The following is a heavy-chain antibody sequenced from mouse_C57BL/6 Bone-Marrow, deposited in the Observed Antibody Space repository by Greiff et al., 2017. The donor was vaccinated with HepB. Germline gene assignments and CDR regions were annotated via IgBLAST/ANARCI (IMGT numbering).Heavy chain of an antibody. D-gene: IGHD2-5*01. CDR3: ARNSAYYSNPGF. CDR2: IWRGGST. V-gene: IGHV2-2*01. CDR1: GFSLTSYG. Sequence: VQLQQSGPGLVQPSQSLSITCTVSGFSLTSYGVHWVRQSPGKGLEWLGVIWRGGSTDYNAAFISRLSISKDNSKSQVFFKMNSLQADDTAIYYCARNSAYYSNPGFWGQGTSVTVSS. J-gene: IGHJ4*01.